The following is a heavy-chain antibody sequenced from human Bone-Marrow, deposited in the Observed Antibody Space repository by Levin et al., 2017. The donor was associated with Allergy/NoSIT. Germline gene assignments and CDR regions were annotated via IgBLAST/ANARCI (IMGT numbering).Heavy chain of an antibody. CDR2: IKEDGSDK. CDR1: GFTFSTSW. V-gene: IGHV3-7*01. CDR3: ARVPDSANIYWDY. D-gene: IGHD5-18*01. J-gene: IGHJ4*02. Sequence: LSLTCAASGFTFSTSWMTWVRQAPGKGLEWVATIKEDGSDKYYVDSVKGRFTISRDNAKSSLYLQLNSLRAEDTALYYCARVPDSANIYWDYWGQGTLVTVSS.